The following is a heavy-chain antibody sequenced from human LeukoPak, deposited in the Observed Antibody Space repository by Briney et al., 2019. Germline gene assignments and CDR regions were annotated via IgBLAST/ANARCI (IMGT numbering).Heavy chain of an antibody. CDR1: GGTFSSYA. V-gene: IGHV1-69*06. D-gene: IGHD2-15*01. CDR3: ARDLVVLVAATTGWFDP. CDR2: IIPIFGTA. Sequence: SVKVSCKASGGTFSSYAISWVRQAPGQGLEWMGGIIPIFGTANYAQKFQGRVTITADKSTSTAYMELSSLRSEDTAVYYCARDLVVLVAATTGWFDPWGQGTLVTVSS. J-gene: IGHJ5*02.